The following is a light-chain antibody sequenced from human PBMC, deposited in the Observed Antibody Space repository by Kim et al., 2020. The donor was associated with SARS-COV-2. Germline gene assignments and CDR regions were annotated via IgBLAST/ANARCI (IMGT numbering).Light chain of an antibody. CDR2: SNN. Sequence: GQRVTISCSGSSSNIGRNTVNWYQQLPGTAPKLLIYSNNQRPSGVPDRFSGSKSGTSASLAINGLQSEDEADYYCAAWDGSLIAWVFGGGTKLTVL. CDR3: AAWDGSLIAWV. V-gene: IGLV1-44*01. CDR1: SSNIGRNT. J-gene: IGLJ3*02.